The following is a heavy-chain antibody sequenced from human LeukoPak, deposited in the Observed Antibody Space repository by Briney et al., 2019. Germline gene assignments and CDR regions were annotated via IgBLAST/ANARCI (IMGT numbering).Heavy chain of an antibody. V-gene: IGHV3-30-3*01. CDR2: ISYDGSNK. J-gene: IGHJ4*02. CDR1: GFTFSSYA. D-gene: IGHD6-6*01. CDR3: ARSKGSSYYFDY. Sequence: PGRSLRLSCAASGFTFSSYAMPWVRQAPGKGLEWVAVISYDGSNKYYADSVKGRFTISRDNSKNTLYLQMNSLRAEDTAVYYCARSKGSSYYFDYWGQGTLVTVSS.